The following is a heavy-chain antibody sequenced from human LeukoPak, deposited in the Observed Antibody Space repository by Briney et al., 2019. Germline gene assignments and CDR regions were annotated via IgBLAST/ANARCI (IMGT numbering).Heavy chain of an antibody. V-gene: IGHV3-30*18. CDR2: ISYDGSNK. Sequence: PGRSLRLSCAASGFTFSSYGMHWVRQAPGKGLEWVAVISYDGSNKYYADSVKGRFTISRDNSKNTLYLQMNSLRAEDTAVYYCAKDLVVRGYDFWSGYYRFDAFDIWGQGTMVTVSS. CDR3: AKDLVVRGYDFWSGYYRFDAFDI. D-gene: IGHD3-3*01. J-gene: IGHJ3*02. CDR1: GFTFSSYG.